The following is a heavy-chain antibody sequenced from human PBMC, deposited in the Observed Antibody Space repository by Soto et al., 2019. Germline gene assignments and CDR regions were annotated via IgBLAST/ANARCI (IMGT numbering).Heavy chain of an antibody. V-gene: IGHV5-51*01. CDR1: GYIFANYW. CDR2: IYPGDSET. Sequence: VESLKISCKASGYIFANYWIWCFFQKPGKVLEWMGVIYPGDSETTYSPSFEGQVIISVDRSRGTAFLEWSSLKASDTAMYYCARPGAPTDTVVYDFWGQGTQVTVSS. CDR3: ARPGAPTDTVVYDF. J-gene: IGHJ4*02. D-gene: IGHD5-18*01.